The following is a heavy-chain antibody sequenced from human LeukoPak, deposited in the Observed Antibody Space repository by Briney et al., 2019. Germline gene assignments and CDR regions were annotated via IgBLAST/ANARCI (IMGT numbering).Heavy chain of an antibody. V-gene: IGHV3-21*01. J-gene: IGHJ4*02. Sequence: GGSLRLSCAASGFTFSSYSMHWVRQAPGKGLEWVSSITKSSIYIYYADSVKGRFTISRDNAKNSLYLQMNSLRAEDTAVYYCARVRYDCIGYYSIYDYWGQGTLVTVSS. CDR2: ITKSSIYI. D-gene: IGHD3-22*01. CDR3: ARVRYDCIGYYSIYDY. CDR1: GFTFSSYS.